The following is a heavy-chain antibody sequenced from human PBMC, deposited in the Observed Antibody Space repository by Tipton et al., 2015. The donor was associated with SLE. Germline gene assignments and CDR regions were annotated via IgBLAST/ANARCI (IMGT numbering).Heavy chain of an antibody. V-gene: IGHV4-34*01. CDR3: ARGDYYYDSSGYQGNFDY. J-gene: IGHJ4*02. D-gene: IGHD3-22*01. CDR1: GGSFSGYY. Sequence: LRLSCAVYGGSFSGYYWGWIRQPPGKGLEWIGSIYHSGSTYYNPSLKSRVTISVDTSKNQFSLKLSSVTAADTAVYYCARGDYYYDSSGYQGNFDYWGQGTLVTVSS. CDR2: IYHSGST.